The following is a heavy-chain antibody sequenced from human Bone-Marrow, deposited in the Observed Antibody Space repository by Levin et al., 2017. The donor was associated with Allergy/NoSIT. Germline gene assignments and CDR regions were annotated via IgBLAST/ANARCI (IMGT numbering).Heavy chain of an antibody. CDR3: ARARIAAAGTDYYYYMDG. J-gene: IGHJ6*03. CDR2: TYYRSKWYN. V-gene: IGHV6-1*01. D-gene: IGHD6-13*01. CDR1: GDSVSSNSAA. Sequence: SETLSLTCAISGDSVSSNSAAWNWIRQSPSRGLEWLGRTYYRSKWYNDYAVSVKSRITINPDTSKNQFSLQLNSVTPEDTAVYYCARARIAAAGTDYYYYMDGWGKGTTVTVSS.